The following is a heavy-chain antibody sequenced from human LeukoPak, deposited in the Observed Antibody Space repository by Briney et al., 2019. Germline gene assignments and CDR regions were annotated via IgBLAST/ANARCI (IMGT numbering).Heavy chain of an antibody. D-gene: IGHD3-22*01. CDR1: GFTFSSYA. CDR3: AKPIMIVVEMGDY. CDR2: ISGSGGST. Sequence: GGSLRRSCAASGFTFSSYAMSWVRQAPGKGLEWVSAISGSGGSTYYADSVKGRFTISRDNSKNTLYLQMNSLRAEDTAVYYCAKPIMIVVEMGDYWGQGTLVTVSS. J-gene: IGHJ4*02. V-gene: IGHV3-23*01.